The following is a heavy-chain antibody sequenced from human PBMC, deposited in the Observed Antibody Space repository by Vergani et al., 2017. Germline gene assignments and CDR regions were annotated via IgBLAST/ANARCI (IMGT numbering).Heavy chain of an antibody. J-gene: IGHJ6*02. V-gene: IGHV3-30*02. Sequence: QVQLVESGGGVVQPGGSLRLSCAASGFTFSSYGMHWVRQAPGKGLEWVAFIRYDGSNKYYADSVKGRFTISRDNSKNTLYLQMNRLRAEDTAVYYCAKDIASMVATGGMDVWGQGTTVTVSS. CDR1: GFTFSSYG. CDR3: AKDIASMVATGGMDV. CDR2: IRYDGSNK. D-gene: IGHD5-12*01.